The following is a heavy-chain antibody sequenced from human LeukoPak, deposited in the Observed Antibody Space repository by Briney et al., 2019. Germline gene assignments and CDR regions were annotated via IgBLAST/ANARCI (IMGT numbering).Heavy chain of an antibody. Sequence: GGSLRLSCAASGFTFSSYWMSWMRQAPGKGLEWVANIKYDGNEEYYVDSVKGRFTISRDNAKNSLYLQLNSLRVEDTAVYCCKSGGAAPGSFDYWDQGTLVTVSP. CDR1: GFTFSSYW. CDR2: IKYDGNEE. D-gene: IGHD1-1*01. CDR3: KSGGAAPGSFDY. J-gene: IGHJ4*02. V-gene: IGHV3-7*01.